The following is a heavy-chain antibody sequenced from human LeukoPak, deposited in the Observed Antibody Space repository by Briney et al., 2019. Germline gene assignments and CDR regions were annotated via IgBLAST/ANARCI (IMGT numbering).Heavy chain of an antibody. D-gene: IGHD6-13*01. Sequence: GASVKVSCKASGYTFTSYGISWVPQAPGQGLEWMVWISAYNGNTNYAQKLQGRVTMTTDTSTSTAYMELRRLRSDDTAVYYCARGPGIAAAGPFDYWGQGTLVTVSS. J-gene: IGHJ4*02. CDR1: GYTFTSYG. CDR3: ARGPGIAAAGPFDY. V-gene: IGHV1-18*01. CDR2: ISAYNGNT.